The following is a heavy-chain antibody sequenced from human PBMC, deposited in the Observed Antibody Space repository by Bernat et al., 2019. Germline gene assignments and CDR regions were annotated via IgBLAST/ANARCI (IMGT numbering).Heavy chain of an antibody. J-gene: IGHJ4*02. CDR1: GFTFSSYV. V-gene: IGHV3-30-3*01. CDR2: ISHDGSNK. CDR3: ARGRYSGSYQFNY. Sequence: QVQLVESGGGVVQPGRSLRLSCAASGFTFSSYVMHWVRQAPGKGLEWVTLISHDGSNKYYSDSVKGRFTISRDNSKNTLYLQMSSLRAEDTAMYYCARGRYSGSYQFNYWGQGTLVTASS. D-gene: IGHD1-26*01.